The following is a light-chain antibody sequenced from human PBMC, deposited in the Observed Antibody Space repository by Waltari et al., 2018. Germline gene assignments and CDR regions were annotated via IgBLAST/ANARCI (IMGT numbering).Light chain of an antibody. J-gene: IGLJ3*02. V-gene: IGLV1-40*01. CDR3: QSYDSSLSGPV. CDR2: GNS. Sequence: QSVLTQPPSVSGAPGQRVTISCTGSSSNIGAGYDVHWYQQLPGTVPKRLISGNSNRPSGVPDRFPGSKSGTSASLAITGLQAEDEADYYCQSYDSSLSGPVFGGGTKLTVL. CDR1: SSNIGAGYD.